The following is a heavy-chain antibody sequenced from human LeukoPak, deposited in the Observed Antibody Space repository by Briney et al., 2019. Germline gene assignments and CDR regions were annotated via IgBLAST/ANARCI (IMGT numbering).Heavy chain of an antibody. Sequence: GGSLRLSCAASGFTFSDYAMTWVRQAPRKGLEWVSTINSGGAINYADSVKGRFTISRDNPKNTLYLQMNSLRAEDTAVYYCAKRGSYSSSFTSTFDYWGQGTLVTVSS. CDR3: AKRGSYSSSFTSTFDY. J-gene: IGHJ4*02. CDR1: GFTFSDYA. V-gene: IGHV3-23*01. CDR2: INSGGAI. D-gene: IGHD6-6*01.